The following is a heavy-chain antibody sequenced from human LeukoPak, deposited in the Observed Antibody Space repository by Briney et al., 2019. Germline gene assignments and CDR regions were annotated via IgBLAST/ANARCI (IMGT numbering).Heavy chain of an antibody. CDR2: ISAYNGNT. CDR1: GYTFTSYG. Sequence: ASVKVSCKASGYTFTSYGISWVRQAPGQGLEWMGWISAYNGNTNYAQKLQGRVTMTTDTSTSTAYMELRSLRSDDTAVYYCARVPLRWGDILTGYFDYWGQGTLVTVSS. CDR3: ARVPLRWGDILTGYFDY. V-gene: IGHV1-18*01. J-gene: IGHJ4*02. D-gene: IGHD3-9*01.